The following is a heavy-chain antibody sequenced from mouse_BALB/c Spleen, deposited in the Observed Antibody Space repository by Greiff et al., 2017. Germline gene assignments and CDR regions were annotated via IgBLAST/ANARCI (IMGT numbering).Heavy chain of an antibody. V-gene: IGHV1-5*01. Sequence: VQLQQSGTVLARPGASVKMSCKASGYSFTSYWMHWVKQRPGQGLEWIGAIYPGNSDTSYNQKFKGKAKLTAVTSASTAYMELSSLTNEDSAVDYCTKGIGLDGYYVDYWGQGTTLTVSA. D-gene: IGHD2-3*01. CDR3: TKGIGLDGYYVDY. CDR1: GYSFTSYW. CDR2: IYPGNSDT. J-gene: IGHJ2*01.